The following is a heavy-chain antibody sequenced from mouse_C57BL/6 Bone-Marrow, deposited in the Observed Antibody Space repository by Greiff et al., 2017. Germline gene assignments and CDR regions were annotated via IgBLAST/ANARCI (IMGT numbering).Heavy chain of an antibody. V-gene: IGHV14-4*01. CDR3: SAFDGDYFDF. D-gene: IGHD2-3*01. CDR1: GFNFNDYY. CDR2: IDPEIGDT. Sequence: VQLQQSGAELVRPGASVKMSCTASGFNFNDYYIHWVKQRPGQGLEWIGRIDPEIGDTDYASKFKGKATITSDTSSNTAYLQLSSLTSEDTAVYYCSAFDGDYFDFWGQGTPLTVAS. J-gene: IGHJ2*01.